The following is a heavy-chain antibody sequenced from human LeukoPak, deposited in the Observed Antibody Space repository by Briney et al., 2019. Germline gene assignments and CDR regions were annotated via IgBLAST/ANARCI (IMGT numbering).Heavy chain of an antibody. CDR3: ARTGYSGYDYYFDY. J-gene: IGHJ4*02. CDR2: INHSGST. V-gene: IGHV4-34*01. Sequence: PSETLSLTCAVYGGSFSGYYWSWIRQPPGKGLEWIGEINHSGSTNYNPSLKSRVTISVDTSKNQFSLKLSSVTAADTAVYYCARTGYSGYDYYFDYWGQGTLVTVSS. D-gene: IGHD5-12*01. CDR1: GGSFSGYY.